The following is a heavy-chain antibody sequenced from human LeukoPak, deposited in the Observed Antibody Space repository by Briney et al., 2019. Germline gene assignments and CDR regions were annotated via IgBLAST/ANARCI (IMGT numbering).Heavy chain of an antibody. CDR3: ASPRRGSRVMDV. CDR1: GFTFSSYS. D-gene: IGHD3-10*01. CDR2: ISSSSSYI. Sequence: GGSLRLSCAASGFTFSSYSMNWVRQAPGKGLEWVSSISSSSSYIYYADSVKGRFTISRDNAKNSLYLQMNSLRAEDTAVYYCASPRRGSRVMDVWGQGTTVTVSS. V-gene: IGHV3-21*04. J-gene: IGHJ6*02.